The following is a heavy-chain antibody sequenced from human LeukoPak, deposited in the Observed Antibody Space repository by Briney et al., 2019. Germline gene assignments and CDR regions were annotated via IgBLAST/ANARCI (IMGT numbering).Heavy chain of an antibody. J-gene: IGHJ4*02. CDR3: ANGFRSNASCPDN. V-gene: IGHV3-23*01. Sequence: PGGSLRLSCAASGFTFSSYAMSWVRQAPGKGLEWVSAISGSGGSTYYADSVKGRFTISRDNSKNTLYLKLSSLRSEDTAVYYCANGFRSNASCPDNWGQGTLVTVSS. CDR2: ISGSGGST. D-gene: IGHD2-2*01. CDR1: GFTFSSYA.